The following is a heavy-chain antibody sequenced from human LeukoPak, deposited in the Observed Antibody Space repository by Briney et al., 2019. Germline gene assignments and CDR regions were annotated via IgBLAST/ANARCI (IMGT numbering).Heavy chain of an antibody. CDR3: ARDWHEPDYYGSGSSGWFDP. J-gene: IGHJ5*02. D-gene: IGHD3-10*01. Sequence: GASVKVSCKASGGTLSSYAISWVRQAPGQGLEWMGRIIPILSIANYAQKFQGRVTITADKSTSTAYMELSSLRSEDTAVYYCARDWHEPDYYGSGSSGWFDPWGQGTLVTVSS. CDR1: GGTLSSYA. V-gene: IGHV1-69*04. CDR2: IIPILSIA.